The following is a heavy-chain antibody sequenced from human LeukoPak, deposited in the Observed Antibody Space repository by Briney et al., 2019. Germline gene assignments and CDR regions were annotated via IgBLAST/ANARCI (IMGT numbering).Heavy chain of an antibody. CDR1: GYTFIDYY. J-gene: IGHJ6*03. CDR2: IIPIFGTA. Sequence: SVKVSCKASGYTFIDYYIHWVRQAPGQGLEWMGGIIPIFGTANYAQKFQGRVTITADKSTSTAYMELSSLRSEDTAVYYCARAISYSGYGYYYYYMDVWGKGTTVTVSS. CDR3: ARAISYSGYGYYYYYMDV. D-gene: IGHD5-12*01. V-gene: IGHV1-69*06.